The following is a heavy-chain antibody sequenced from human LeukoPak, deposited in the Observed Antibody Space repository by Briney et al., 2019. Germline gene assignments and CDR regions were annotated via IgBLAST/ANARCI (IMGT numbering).Heavy chain of an antibody. CDR2: ISYDGSNK. CDR3: ARDSGITMVRGIDY. D-gene: IGHD3-10*01. Sequence: PGGSLRLSCAASGFTFSSYAMQWVRQAPGKGLEWVAVISYDGSNKYYADSVKGRLTISRDNSKNTLYLQMNSLRPEDTAVYYCARDSGITMVRGIDYWGQGTLVTVSS. V-gene: IGHV3-30-3*01. J-gene: IGHJ4*02. CDR1: GFTFSSYA.